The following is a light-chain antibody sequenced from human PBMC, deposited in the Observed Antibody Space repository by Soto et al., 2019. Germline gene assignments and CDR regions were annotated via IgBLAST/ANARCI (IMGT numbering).Light chain of an antibody. CDR2: DVS. Sequence: QSVLTQPASVSGSPGQSIAISCTGTSREFGSDYNYVSWYQQHPGKAPKLMVYDVSTRPSGVSNRLSGSKSGTTASLTISGLQAEDEADYYCCSYTSISTYVFGTGTKVTVL. J-gene: IGLJ1*01. CDR1: SREFGSDYNY. CDR3: CSYTSISTYV. V-gene: IGLV2-14*03.